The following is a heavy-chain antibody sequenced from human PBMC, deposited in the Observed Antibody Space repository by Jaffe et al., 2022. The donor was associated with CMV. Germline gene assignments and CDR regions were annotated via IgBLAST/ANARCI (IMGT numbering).Heavy chain of an antibody. V-gene: IGHV3-64*01. Sequence: EVQLVESGGGLVQPGGSLRLSCAASGFTFSSYAMHWVRQAPGKGLEYVSAISSNGGSTYYANSVKGRFTISRDNSKNTLYLQMGSLRAEDMAVYYCARVGYYDSSGYPGVGLGPVTPDAPFDYWGQGTLVTVSS. CDR1: GFTFSSYA. CDR3: ARVGYYDSSGYPGVGLGPVTPDAPFDY. J-gene: IGHJ4*02. D-gene: IGHD3-22*01. CDR2: ISSNGGST.